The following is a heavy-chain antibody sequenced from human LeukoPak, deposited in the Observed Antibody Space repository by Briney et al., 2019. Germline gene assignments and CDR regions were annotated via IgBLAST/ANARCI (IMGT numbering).Heavy chain of an antibody. CDR3: ARDRYSYGLEYYFDY. CDR2: IWYDGSNK. CDR1: GFTFSSYG. J-gene: IGHJ4*02. Sequence: GGSLRLSCEASGFTFSSYGMHWVRQAPGKGLEWVAVIWYDGSNKYYADSVKGRFTISRDNPKNTLYLQMNSLRAEDTAVYYCARDRYSYGLEYYFDYWGQGTLVTVSS. D-gene: IGHD5-18*01. V-gene: IGHV3-33*01.